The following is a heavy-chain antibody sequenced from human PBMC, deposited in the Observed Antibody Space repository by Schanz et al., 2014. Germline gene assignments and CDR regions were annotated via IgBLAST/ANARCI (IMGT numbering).Heavy chain of an antibody. CDR1: GFTFGDYA. CDR2: ISWDGATI. V-gene: IGHV3-43D*03. J-gene: IGHJ4*02. D-gene: IGHD1-20*01. CDR3: AKGQITGTTGYFDG. Sequence: EVQLVESGGAVVQPGGSLRISCAASGFTFGDYAMHWVRQAPGKGLEWVSMISWDGATIKYADSVKGRFTISRDNAKNFLYLQMNSLRPEDTAFYYCAKGQITGTTGYFDGWGQGTLVTVSS.